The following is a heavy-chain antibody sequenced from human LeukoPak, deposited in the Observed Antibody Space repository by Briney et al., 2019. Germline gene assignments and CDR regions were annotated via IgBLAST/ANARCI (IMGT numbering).Heavy chain of an antibody. D-gene: IGHD6-19*01. J-gene: IGHJ4*02. CDR3: AEAADLAVAGDKTDY. CDR2: ISGSGGST. Sequence: PGGSLRLSCAASGFTFSSYAMSWVRQAPGKGLEWVSAISGSGGSTYYADSVKGRFTISRDNSKNTLYLQMNSLRAEDTAVYYCAEAADLAVAGDKTDYWGQGTLSPSPQ. CDR1: GFTFSSYA. V-gene: IGHV3-23*01.